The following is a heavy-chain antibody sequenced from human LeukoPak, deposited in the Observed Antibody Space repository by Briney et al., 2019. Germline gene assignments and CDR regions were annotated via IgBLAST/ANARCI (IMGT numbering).Heavy chain of an antibody. CDR1: GYTFTSYY. Sequence: ASVKVSCKASGYTFTSYYMHWVRQAPGQGLEWMGWINPNSGGTNYAQKFQGRVTMTRDTSISTAYMELSRLRSDDTAVYYCARERPKTRWLQTDYWGQGTLVTVSS. CDR3: ARERPKTRWLQTDY. D-gene: IGHD5-24*01. J-gene: IGHJ4*02. V-gene: IGHV1-2*02. CDR2: INPNSGGT.